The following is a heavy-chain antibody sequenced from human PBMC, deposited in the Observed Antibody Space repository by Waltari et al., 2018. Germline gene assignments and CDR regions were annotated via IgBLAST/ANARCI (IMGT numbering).Heavy chain of an antibody. J-gene: IGHJ5*02. D-gene: IGHD3-10*01. CDR3: ARGAGKVLDP. V-gene: IGHV3-11*04. CDR1: GFSFSDYY. CDR2: MDSGGRAI. Sequence: QVQLVESGGGLVKPGGSLRLSCTASGFSFSDYYMSWIRQAPGKGLEWSSYMDSGGRAIHYADSVQGRFTISRDNAKNSLFLQMSSLRAEDTAVYYCARGAGKVLDPWGQGTLVTVSS.